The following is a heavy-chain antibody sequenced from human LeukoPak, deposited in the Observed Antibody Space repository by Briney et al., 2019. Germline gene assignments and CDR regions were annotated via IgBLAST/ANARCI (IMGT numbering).Heavy chain of an antibody. D-gene: IGHD2-2*03. CDR3: ARVDRSYYGMDV. J-gene: IGHJ6*02. Sequence: SETLSLTCAVYGGSFSGYYWSWIRQPPGKGLEWIGEINHSGSTNYNPSLKSRVTMSVDTSKNQFSLKLSSVTAADTAVYYCARVDRSYYGMDVWGQGTTVTVSS. CDR2: INHSGST. V-gene: IGHV4-34*01. CDR1: GGSFSGYY.